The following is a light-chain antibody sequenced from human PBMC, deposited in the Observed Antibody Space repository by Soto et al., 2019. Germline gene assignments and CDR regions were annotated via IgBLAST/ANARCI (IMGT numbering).Light chain of an antibody. J-gene: IGKJ1*01. Sequence: DIQMTQSPSTLSASVGDRVTITCRASQSISSWLAWYQQKPGKAPKLLIYKASSLESGVPSRFSGSGSGTEFTLTISSLQPDDFATYYCQQYNSSSPETFGPGTKGDIK. CDR3: QQYNSSSPET. CDR2: KAS. V-gene: IGKV1-5*03. CDR1: QSISSW.